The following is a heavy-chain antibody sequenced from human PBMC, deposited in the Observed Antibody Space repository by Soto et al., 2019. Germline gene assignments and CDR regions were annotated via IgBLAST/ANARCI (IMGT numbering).Heavy chain of an antibody. J-gene: IGHJ4*02. V-gene: IGHV3-7*01. Sequence: GGSLRLSCAASGFTFSSYWMSWVRQAPGKGLEWVANTKQDGSEKYYVDSVKGRFTISRDNAKNSLYLQMNSLRAEDTAVYYCARDPATYYYDSSGHYWGQGTLVTVSS. D-gene: IGHD3-22*01. CDR2: TKQDGSEK. CDR3: ARDPATYYYDSSGHY. CDR1: GFTFSSYW.